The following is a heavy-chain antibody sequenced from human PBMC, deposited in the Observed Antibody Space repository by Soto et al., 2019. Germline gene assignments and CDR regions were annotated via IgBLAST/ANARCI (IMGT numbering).Heavy chain of an antibody. CDR2: IWSDGTNK. D-gene: IGHD4-17*01. J-gene: IGHJ4*02. Sequence: GGSLRLSCAASGFTFSTYGMHWVRQAPGKGLEWVALIWSDGTNKYYAASVKGRFTISRDDSKNTAYLQMNSLKTEDTAVYYCTRTPGGDYGGNSDRYWGQGTLVTVSS. CDR3: TRTPGGDYGGNSDRY. CDR1: GFTFSTYG. V-gene: IGHV3-33*01.